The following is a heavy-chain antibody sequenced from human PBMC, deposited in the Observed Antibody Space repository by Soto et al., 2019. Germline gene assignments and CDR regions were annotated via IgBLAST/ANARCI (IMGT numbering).Heavy chain of an antibody. CDR1: GSSIRPYC. J-gene: IGHJ4*02. CDR3: TRVGGYYGDYPNFDY. D-gene: IGHD4-17*01. V-gene: IGHV4-59*01. CDR2: IYYRGST. Sequence: WETLSLTCRVSGSSIRPYCWRWVRQPPGKGLEWVGNIYYRGSTNYNPSPKSRVIMSVASSTNQASLRLDSVPAADTAVYYCTRVGGYYGDYPNFDYWGQGALVTVSS.